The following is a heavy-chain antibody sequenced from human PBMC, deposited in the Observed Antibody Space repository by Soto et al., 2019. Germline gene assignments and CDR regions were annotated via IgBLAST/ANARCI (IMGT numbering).Heavy chain of an antibody. CDR1: GFTFSDHY. CDR3: ARGGYCSYTSCHSDYYGMDV. Sequence: QAVGSLRLSCAASGFTFSDHYMDWVRQAPGKGLEWVGRIRNKANSYTTEYAASVKGRFSISRDDSKNSLYLQMNSLKTEDTAVYYCARGGYCSYTSCHSDYYGMDVWGQGTTVTVSS. V-gene: IGHV3-72*01. J-gene: IGHJ6*02. D-gene: IGHD2-2*02. CDR2: IRNKANSYTT.